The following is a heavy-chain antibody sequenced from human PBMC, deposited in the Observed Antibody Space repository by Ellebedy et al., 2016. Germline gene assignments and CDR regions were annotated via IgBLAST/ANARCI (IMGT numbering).Heavy chain of an antibody. Sequence: SVKVSCKASGGTFSSCAISWVRQAPGQGLEWMGGIIPIFGTANYAQKFQGRVTITADESTSTAYMELSSLRSEDTAVYYCARGLIAAAGIGIDYWGQGTLVTVSS. CDR1: GGTFSSCA. J-gene: IGHJ4*02. V-gene: IGHV1-69*13. D-gene: IGHD6-13*01. CDR3: ARGLIAAAGIGIDY. CDR2: IIPIFGTA.